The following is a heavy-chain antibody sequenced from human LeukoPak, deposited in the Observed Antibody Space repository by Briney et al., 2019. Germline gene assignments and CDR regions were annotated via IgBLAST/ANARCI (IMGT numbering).Heavy chain of an antibody. D-gene: IGHD5-18*01. J-gene: IGHJ4*02. CDR1: GFTFSSYA. Sequence: GGSLRLSCAASGFTFSSYAMSWVRQAPGKGLEWVAVISYDGSNKYYADSVKGRFTISRDNSKNTLYLQMNSLRAEDTAVYYCARGGYSYGAYFDYWGQGTLVTVSS. CDR3: ARGGYSYGAYFDY. CDR2: ISYDGSNK. V-gene: IGHV3-30-3*01.